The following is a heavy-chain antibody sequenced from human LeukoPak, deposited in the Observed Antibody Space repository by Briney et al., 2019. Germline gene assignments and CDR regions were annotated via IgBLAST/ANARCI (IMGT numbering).Heavy chain of an antibody. V-gene: IGHV3-23*01. CDR2: ISGSGAST. J-gene: IGHJ4*02. CDR3: AKTRPSSGWAVDY. D-gene: IGHD6-19*01. Sequence: GSLRLSXAVSGFTFSNYAMSWVRQAPGKGLEWVSAISGSGASTYYPDSVKGRFTISRDNSKNTLYLRMNSLRAEDTAKYYCAKTRPSSGWAVDYWGQGTLVTVSS. CDR1: GFTFSNYA.